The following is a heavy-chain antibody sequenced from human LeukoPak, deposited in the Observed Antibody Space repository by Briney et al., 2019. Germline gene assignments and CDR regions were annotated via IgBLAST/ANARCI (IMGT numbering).Heavy chain of an antibody. CDR1: GYTLTELS. J-gene: IGHJ3*02. Sequence: GASVKVSCKVSGYTLTELSMHWVRQAPGKGLEWMGGFDPEDGETIYAQKFQGRVTMTEDTSTDTAYMELSSLRSEDTAVYYCATEMPSIVVVPAAIPHAFDIWGQGTMVTVSS. D-gene: IGHD2-2*02. CDR3: ATEMPSIVVVPAAIPHAFDI. V-gene: IGHV1-24*01. CDR2: FDPEDGET.